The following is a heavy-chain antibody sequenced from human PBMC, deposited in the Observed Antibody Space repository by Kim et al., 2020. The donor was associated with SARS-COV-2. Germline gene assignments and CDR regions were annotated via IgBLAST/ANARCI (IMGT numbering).Heavy chain of an antibody. D-gene: IGHD3-3*01. CDR2: INYNWNN. J-gene: IGHJ5*02. V-gene: IGHV4-31*03. CDR1: GDSISNGGYF. Sequence: SETLSLTCTVSGDSISNGGYFWSWIRQHPEKGLEWIAYINYNWNNYYNPSLKSRATISVDTSKNQFSLRLSSVTAADTAVYYCARDDKSGYYSGWFDPWGQGSLVPVSS. CDR3: ARDDKSGYYSGWFDP.